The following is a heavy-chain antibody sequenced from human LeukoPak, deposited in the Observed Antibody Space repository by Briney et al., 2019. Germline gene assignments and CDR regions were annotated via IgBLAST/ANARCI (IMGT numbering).Heavy chain of an antibody. CDR1: GFTFSSYA. V-gene: IGHV3-30-3*01. CDR2: ISHDESRQ. CDR3: ARVVDGGSSWYSPMEY. Sequence: GGSLRLSCAASGFTFSSYAMDWVRQAPGKGLEWVAVISHDESRQDYADPVKGRFTISRDNSRNTLFLQMNSLRIEDTAVYYCARVVDGGSSWYSPMEYWGQGTRVTVSS. J-gene: IGHJ4*02. D-gene: IGHD6-13*01.